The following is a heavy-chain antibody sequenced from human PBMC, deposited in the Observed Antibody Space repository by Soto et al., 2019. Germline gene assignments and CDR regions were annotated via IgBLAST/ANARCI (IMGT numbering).Heavy chain of an antibody. D-gene: IGHD2-15*01. CDR2: IQNVGPT. V-gene: IGHV3-66*01. Sequence: EVQLVESGGGLVQPGGSLRLSCAASGFTVSSKYMSWVRQAPGKGLEWVSLIQNVGPTYYADSVKGRFTISRDTSENTVHLQMDSLRAEDTVVYYCARDDVLCDGGRCYGVPLDVWGKGTKVTVSS. CDR3: ARDDVLCDGGRCYGVPLDV. CDR1: GFTVSSKY. J-gene: IGHJ6*04.